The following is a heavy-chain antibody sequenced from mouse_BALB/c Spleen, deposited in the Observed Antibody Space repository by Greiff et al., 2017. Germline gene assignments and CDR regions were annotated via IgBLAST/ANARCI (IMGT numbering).Heavy chain of an antibody. V-gene: IGHV1-18*01. CDR2: INPNNGGT. Sequence: EVQLQESGPELVKPGASVKIPCKASGYTFTDYNMDWVKQSHGKSLEWIGDINPNNGGTIYNQKFKGKATFTVDTSSSTAYMQFNSLTSEDSAVYYCARVGYDYDGTAYYAMDYWGQGTSVTVYS. D-gene: IGHD2-4*01. CDR1: GYTFTDYN. J-gene: IGHJ4*01. CDR3: ARVGYDYDGTAYYAMDY.